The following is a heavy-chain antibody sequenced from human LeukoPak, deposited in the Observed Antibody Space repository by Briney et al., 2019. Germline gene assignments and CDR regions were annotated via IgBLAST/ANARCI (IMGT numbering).Heavy chain of an antibody. V-gene: IGHV3-33*01. CDR1: GFTFSSYG. D-gene: IGHD6-13*01. J-gene: IGHJ5*02. Sequence: GRSLRLSCAASGFTFSSYGMHWVRQAPGKGLEWVAVIWYDGSNKYYADSVKGRFTISRDNSKNTLYLQMNSLRAEDTAVYYCARGGTGYSSSWYVLPDWFDPWGQGTLVTVSS. CDR3: ARGGTGYSSSWYVLPDWFDP. CDR2: IWYDGSNK.